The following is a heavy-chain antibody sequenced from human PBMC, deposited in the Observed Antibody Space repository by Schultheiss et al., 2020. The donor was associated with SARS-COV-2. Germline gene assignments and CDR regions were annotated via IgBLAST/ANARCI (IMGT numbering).Heavy chain of an antibody. D-gene: IGHD2-8*02. V-gene: IGHV1-69*13. J-gene: IGHJ4*02. CDR1: GYRFSGIAGFGYG. CDR2: IIPIFGTA. Sequence: SVKVSCKTSGYRFSGIAGFGYGISWVRQAPGQGLEWMGGIIPIFGTANYAQKFQGRVTITADESTSTAYMELSSLRSEDTAVYYCARLVPYPPEYWGQGTLVTVSS. CDR3: ARLVPYPPEY.